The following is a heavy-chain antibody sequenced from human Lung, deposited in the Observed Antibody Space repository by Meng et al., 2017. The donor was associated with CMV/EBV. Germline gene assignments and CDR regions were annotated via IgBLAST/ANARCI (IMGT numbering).Heavy chain of an antibody. Sequence: XVSXKGSGYPFNSYCIGWVRQMPGKGLEWMGIVYPGDSETRYSPSFLGHVTISVDKSITTAYLQWVSLKSSDTAMYYCVRHSLHPAAWSGWLGYWGQGXLVTVSS. CDR3: VRHSLHPAAWSGWLGY. CDR2: VYPGDSET. CDR1: GYPFNSYC. V-gene: IGHV5-51*01. D-gene: IGHD6-19*01. J-gene: IGHJ4*02.